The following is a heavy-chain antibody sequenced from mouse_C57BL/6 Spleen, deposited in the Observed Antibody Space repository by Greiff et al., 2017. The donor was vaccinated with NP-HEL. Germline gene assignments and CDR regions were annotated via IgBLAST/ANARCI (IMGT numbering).Heavy chain of an antibody. Sequence: EVMLVESGAGLVKPGGSLKLSCAASGFTFSSYAMSWVRQTPEKRLEWVAYISSGGDYLYYADTVQGRFTISINTARNTLYLQMSSLKSEDTAMYYSTRAGYSNYYAMDYWGQGTSVTVSS. CDR1: GFTFSSYA. J-gene: IGHJ4*01. V-gene: IGHV5-9-1*02. CDR3: TRAGYSNYYAMDY. D-gene: IGHD2-5*01. CDR2: ISSGGDYL.